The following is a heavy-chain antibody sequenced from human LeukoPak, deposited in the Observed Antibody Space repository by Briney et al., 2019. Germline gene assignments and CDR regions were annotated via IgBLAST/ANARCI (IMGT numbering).Heavy chain of an antibody. J-gene: IGHJ5*02. CDR2: IYYSGST. Sequence: PSETLSLTCTVSGGSISSGGYYWSWIRQHPGKGLEWIGYIYYSGSTYYNPSLKSRVTISVDTSKNQFSLKLSSVTAADTAVYYCARDQGYYYDSSGYNWFDPWGQGTLVTVSS. CDR3: ARDQGYYYDSSGYNWFDP. V-gene: IGHV4-31*03. CDR1: GGSISSGGYY. D-gene: IGHD3-22*01.